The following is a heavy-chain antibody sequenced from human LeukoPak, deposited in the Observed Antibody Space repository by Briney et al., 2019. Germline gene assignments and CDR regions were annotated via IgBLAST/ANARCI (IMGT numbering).Heavy chain of an antibody. CDR1: GYTFTSYG. CDR3: ARAVLGGPTVYYNYYHMDV. D-gene: IGHD1-26*01. CDR2: ISVYNGNT. V-gene: IGHV1-18*01. Sequence: GASVKVSCKASGYTFTSYGISWVRQAPGQGLEWMGWISVYNGNTTYAQKLQGRVTMTTDTSTSTAYMELRSLRSDDTAVYFCARAVLGGPTVYYNYYHMDVWGKGTTVTVSS. J-gene: IGHJ6*03.